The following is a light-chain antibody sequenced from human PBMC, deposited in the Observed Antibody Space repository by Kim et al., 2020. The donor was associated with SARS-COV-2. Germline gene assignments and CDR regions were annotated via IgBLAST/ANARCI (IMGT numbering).Light chain of an antibody. CDR2: DAS. CDR3: QQYDNLWT. Sequence: DIQMTQSPSSLSASVGDRVTITCQASQDISNYLNWYQQKPGKAPKLLIYDASNLETGVPSRFSGSGSGTDFTFTISSLQPEDIATYYCQQYDNLWTFRQGTKVDIK. CDR1: QDISNY. J-gene: IGKJ1*01. V-gene: IGKV1-33*01.